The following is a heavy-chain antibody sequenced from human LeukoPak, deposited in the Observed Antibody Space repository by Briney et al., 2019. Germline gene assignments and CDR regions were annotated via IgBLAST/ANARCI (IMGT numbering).Heavy chain of an antibody. CDR1: GGSISSGSYY. CDR2: INHSGST. CDR3: ATKFLAYYYGSGSYYSPYFDY. D-gene: IGHD3-10*01. V-gene: IGHV4-39*07. J-gene: IGHJ4*02. Sequence: SETLSLTCTVSGGSISSGSYYWSWIRQPPGKGLEWIGEINHSGSTNYNPSLKSRVTISVDTSKNQFSLKLSSVTAADTAVYYCATKFLAYYYGSGSYYSPYFDYWGQGTLVTVSS.